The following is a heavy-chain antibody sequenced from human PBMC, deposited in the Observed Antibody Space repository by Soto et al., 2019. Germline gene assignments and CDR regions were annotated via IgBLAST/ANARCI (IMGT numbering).Heavy chain of an antibody. J-gene: IGHJ5*02. CDR2: IIPILALT. V-gene: IGHV1-69*02. Sequence: QVQLVQSGAEVKKTGSSVKVSCKASGDTSSTYSINWVRQAPGQGLEWVGRIIPILALTNYAQRFQGRVTITADKSTSKVYMELSSLRSEDTAVYYCARGYCSGGSCYSLRYNWFDPWGRGTLVTVSS. D-gene: IGHD2-15*01. CDR3: ARGYCSGGSCYSLRYNWFDP. CDR1: GDTSSTYS.